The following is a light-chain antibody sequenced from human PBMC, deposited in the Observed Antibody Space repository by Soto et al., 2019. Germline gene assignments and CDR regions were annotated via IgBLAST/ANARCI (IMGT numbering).Light chain of an antibody. Sequence: QSVLTQPPSASGTPGQRVTISCSGSSSNIGSNTVNWYQQLPGTAPKVLIYSNNERPSGVPDRFSGSKSGTSASVAISGLQSEDEADYYCAAWDDSLSNYVFGTGTKLTVL. V-gene: IGLV1-44*01. CDR3: AAWDDSLSNYV. CDR2: SNN. J-gene: IGLJ1*01. CDR1: SSNIGSNT.